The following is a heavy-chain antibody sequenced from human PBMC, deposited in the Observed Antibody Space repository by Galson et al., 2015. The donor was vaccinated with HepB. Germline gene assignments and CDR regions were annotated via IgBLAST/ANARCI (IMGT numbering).Heavy chain of an antibody. CDR2: INTDGTFL. Sequence: SLRLSCAASGFIFSNYWMHWVRQTPGKGPVWISRINTDGTFLSCADSVKGRFTISRDNAKNTLYLQMNSLRAEDTAVYYCARVARYCGGASCYGWFDPWGQGTQVTVSS. J-gene: IGHJ5*02. CDR3: ARVARYCGGASCYGWFDP. CDR1: GFIFSNYW. D-gene: IGHD2-2*01. V-gene: IGHV3-74*01.